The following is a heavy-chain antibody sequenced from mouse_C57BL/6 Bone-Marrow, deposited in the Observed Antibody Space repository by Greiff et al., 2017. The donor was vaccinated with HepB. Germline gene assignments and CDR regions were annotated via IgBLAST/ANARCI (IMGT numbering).Heavy chain of an antibody. Sequence: EVQLVESEGGLVQPGSSMKLSCTASGFTFSDYYMAWVRQVPAKGLEWVANINYDGSSTYYLDSLKSRFIISRDNAKNILYLQMSSLKSEDTATYYCARGTTVVANGSYAMDYWGQGTSVTVSS. J-gene: IGHJ4*01. V-gene: IGHV5-16*01. D-gene: IGHD1-1*01. CDR3: ARGTTVVANGSYAMDY. CDR2: INYDGSST. CDR1: GFTFSDYY.